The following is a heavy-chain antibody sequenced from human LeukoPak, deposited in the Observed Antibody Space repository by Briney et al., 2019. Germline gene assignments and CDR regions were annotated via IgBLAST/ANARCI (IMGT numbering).Heavy chain of an antibody. V-gene: IGHV1-2*02. D-gene: IGHD4-23*01. CDR3: ARARAGNDF. CDR2: INPYRGGT. J-gene: IGHJ4*02. Sequence: ASVTLSCTASGYTFTGYYLHWLRQAPGQGLALMGWINPYRGGTNYAQNFQGRVTMTRDTPISTASMALSRLSSDDTAVYYCARARAGNDFWGQGTRVTVSS. CDR1: GYTFTGYY.